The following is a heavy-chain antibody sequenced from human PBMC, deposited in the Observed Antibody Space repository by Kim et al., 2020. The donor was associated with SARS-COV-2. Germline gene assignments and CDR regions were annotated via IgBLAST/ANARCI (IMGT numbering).Heavy chain of an antibody. Sequence: SQTLSLTCAISGDSVSSMSAAWNCIRQSPSRGLEWLKRTYYMAKWYNEYAVAVKTRITINPDTSKNQFSLLLNSVTLKDTAVYYCVGGAGWNTWGQGTLVTVSS. D-gene: IGHD6-19*01. CDR3: VGGAGWNT. V-gene: IGHV6-1*01. J-gene: IGHJ5*02. CDR1: GDSVSSMSAA. CDR2: TYYMAKWYN.